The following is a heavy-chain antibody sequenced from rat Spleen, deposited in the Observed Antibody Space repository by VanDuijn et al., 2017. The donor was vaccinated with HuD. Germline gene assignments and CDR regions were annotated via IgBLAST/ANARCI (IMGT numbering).Heavy chain of an antibody. V-gene: IGHV5-29*01. D-gene: IGHD1-2*01. CDR3: ARRHYYSSMGVMDA. CDR2: ISYDGSNT. CDR1: GFTFSDYG. Sequence: EVQLVESGGGLVQPGRSLKLSCAASGFTFSDYGMPWVRQAPTKGLEWVATISYDGSNTYYRDSVKGRFTISRDNAKNTQYLQMDSLRSEDTATYYCARRHYYSSMGVMDAWGQGASVTVSS. J-gene: IGHJ4*01.